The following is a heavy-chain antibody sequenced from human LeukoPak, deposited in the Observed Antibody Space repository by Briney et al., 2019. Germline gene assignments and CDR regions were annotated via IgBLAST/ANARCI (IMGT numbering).Heavy chain of an antibody. V-gene: IGHV3-30*02. J-gene: IGHJ6*03. D-gene: IGHD2-8*02. Sequence: PGGSLRLSYAASGFTFSSYAINWVRQATGKGLEWVSFIWSDGNNRFYADSVKGRFTISRDNSKNMLYLQMDTLRAEDTALYYCAKDPGASVSGFHMDVWGKGTTVIVSS. CDR2: IWSDGNNR. CDR1: GFTFSSYA. CDR3: AKDPGASVSGFHMDV.